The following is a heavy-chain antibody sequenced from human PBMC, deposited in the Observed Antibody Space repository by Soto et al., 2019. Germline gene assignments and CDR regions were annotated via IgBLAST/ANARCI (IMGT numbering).Heavy chain of an antibody. CDR3: AGTTSHYWYYMDV. V-gene: IGHV6-1*01. Sequence: QVPLQQSGPGLVKPSQTLSLTCAISRDSVSSNNAAWNWIRQSPSRGLEWLGRTYYRSRWYNDYAVSVKSRITVNPDTSKNQFSLQLTSVTPEDTAVYYCAGTTSHYWYYMDVWGKGTTVTVSS. CDR1: RDSVSSNNAA. J-gene: IGHJ6*03. D-gene: IGHD1-7*01. CDR2: TYYRSRWYN.